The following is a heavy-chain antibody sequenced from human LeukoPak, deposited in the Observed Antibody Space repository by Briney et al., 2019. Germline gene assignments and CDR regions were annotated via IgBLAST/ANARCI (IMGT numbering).Heavy chain of an antibody. CDR3: ARDGGWNGHLYYYYYYMDV. D-gene: IGHD1-1*01. V-gene: IGHV3-74*01. CDR1: GFTFSSYW. J-gene: IGHJ6*03. CDR2: INSDGSTT. Sequence: GGSLRLSCAASGFTFSSYWMHWVRQAPGKGLVWVSRINSDGSTTTYADSVKGRFTISRDNAKNSLYLQMNSLRAEDTAVYYCARDGGWNGHLYYYYYYMDVWGKGTTVTISS.